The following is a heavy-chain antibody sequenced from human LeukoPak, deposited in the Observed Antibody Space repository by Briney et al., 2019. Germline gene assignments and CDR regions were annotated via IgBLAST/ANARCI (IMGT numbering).Heavy chain of an antibody. CDR1: GGSFSGYY. J-gene: IGHJ5*02. CDR3: ARGLGGSGSYYKWKNWFDP. CDR2: INHSGST. V-gene: IGHV4-34*01. Sequence: PSETLSLTCAVYGGSFSGYYWSWIRQPPGKGLEWIGEINHSGSTNYNLSLKSRVTISVDTSKNQFSLKLSSVTAADTAVYYCARGLGGSGSYYKWKNWFDPWGQGTLVTVSS. D-gene: IGHD3-10*01.